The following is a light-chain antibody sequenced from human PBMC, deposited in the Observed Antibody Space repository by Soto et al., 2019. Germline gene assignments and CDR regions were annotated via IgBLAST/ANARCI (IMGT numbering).Light chain of an antibody. CDR3: QQYSTYYS. CDR2: DAS. J-gene: IGKJ2*03. CDR1: QTISNSW. Sequence: DIQMTQSPSTLSASVGDRVTITCRARQTISNSWLAWYQQKPGEAPKLLIYDASSLESGVPSRFSGSGSGTEFTLTISSLQPDDFATYYCQQYSTYYSFGQGTKLEIK. V-gene: IGKV1-5*01.